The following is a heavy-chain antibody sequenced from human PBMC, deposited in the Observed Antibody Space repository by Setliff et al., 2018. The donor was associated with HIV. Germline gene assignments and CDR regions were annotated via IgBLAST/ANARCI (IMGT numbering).Heavy chain of an antibody. J-gene: IGHJ6*03. CDR2: IDHTGST. Sequence: PSETLSLTCAVYGGSFSGYYWSWIRQPPGKGLEWLGEIDHTGSTNYNLSLKSRITMSADPSKNQFSLKVRSVIAADTALYYCARGRNYGSPYFYSLDVWATGTTVTVSS. CDR3: ARGRNYGSPYFYSLDV. V-gene: IGHV4-34*01. D-gene: IGHD3-10*01. CDR1: GGSFSGYY.